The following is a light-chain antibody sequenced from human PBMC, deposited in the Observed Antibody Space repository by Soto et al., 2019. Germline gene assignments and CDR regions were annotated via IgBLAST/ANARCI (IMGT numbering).Light chain of an antibody. CDR2: SAS. V-gene: IGKV1-39*01. CDR3: QQSYSTPYT. J-gene: IGKJ2*01. CDR1: QSISRY. Sequence: DFQMTQSPSSLFASVGDRVTITCRASQSISRYLNWYQQEPGKAPKLLIYSASSLQSGVPSRFSGSGSGTDFTLTICSLQPEDFATYFCQQSYSTPYTFGQGTKLEIK.